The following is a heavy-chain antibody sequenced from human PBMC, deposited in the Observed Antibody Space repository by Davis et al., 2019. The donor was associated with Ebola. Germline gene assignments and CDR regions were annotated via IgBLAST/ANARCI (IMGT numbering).Heavy chain of an antibody. CDR1: GFTFGDYA. V-gene: IGHV3-49*04. CDR3: TREGTGTPPIYYYYYYGMDV. J-gene: IGHJ6*02. CDR2: IRSKAYGGTT. Sequence: GESLKISCTASGFTFGDYAMSWVRQAPGKGLEWVGFIRSKAYGGTTEYAASVKGRFTISRDDSKSIAYLQMNSLKTEDTAVYYCTREGTGTPPIYYYYYYGMDVWGQGTTVTVSS. D-gene: IGHD1-7*01.